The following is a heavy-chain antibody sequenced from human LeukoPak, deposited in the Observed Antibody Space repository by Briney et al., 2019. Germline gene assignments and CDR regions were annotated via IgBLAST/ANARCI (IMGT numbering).Heavy chain of an antibody. CDR2: INHSGST. CDR1: GGSFSGYY. Sequence: PSETLSLTCAVYGGSFSGYYWSWIRQPPGKGLEWIGEINHSGSTNYNPSLKSRVTISVDTSKNQFSLKLSSVTAADTAVYYCARGGGYCTNGVCYPPKNTYYYYGMDVWGQGTTVTVSS. J-gene: IGHJ6*02. D-gene: IGHD2-8*01. CDR3: ARGGGYCTNGVCYPPKNTYYYYGMDV. V-gene: IGHV4-34*01.